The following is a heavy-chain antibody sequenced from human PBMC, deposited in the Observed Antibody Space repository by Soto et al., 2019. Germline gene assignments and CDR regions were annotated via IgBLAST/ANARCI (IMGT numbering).Heavy chain of an antibody. Sequence: PGESLKISCAASGFTFNAYTMHRVRQAPGKGLEWVSLISWDGGITYYGDSVKGRFTVSRDNSDNSLYLQMTSLRSDDTAFYYCAKDSYDILTGQKRYFDSWGQGTLVTVSS. V-gene: IGHV3-43*01. D-gene: IGHD3-9*01. CDR1: GFTFNAYT. J-gene: IGHJ4*02. CDR2: ISWDGGIT. CDR3: AKDSYDILTGQKRYFDS.